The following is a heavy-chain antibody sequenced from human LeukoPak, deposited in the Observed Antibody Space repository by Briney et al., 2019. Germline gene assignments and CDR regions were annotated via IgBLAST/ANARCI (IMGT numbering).Heavy chain of an antibody. Sequence: GGSLRLSCAVSGFPFSTYGMHWVRQAPGKGLEWVGIIWYDGSDKYYGDSVKGRFTISRDNSKNTLYLQMNSLRADDTAVYYCTILAVASDFDYWGQGTLVTVSS. V-gene: IGHV3-33*01. CDR2: IWYDGSDK. J-gene: IGHJ4*02. CDR3: TILAVASDFDY. CDR1: GFPFSTYG. D-gene: IGHD6-19*01.